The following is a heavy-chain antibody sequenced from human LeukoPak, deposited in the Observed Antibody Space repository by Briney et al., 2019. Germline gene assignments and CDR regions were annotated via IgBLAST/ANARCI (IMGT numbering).Heavy chain of an antibody. Sequence: PSETLSLTCTVSGGSISSYYWSWIRQPPGKGLEWMGCIYYSGSTNYNPSLKSRVTISVDTSKNQFSLKLSSVTAADTAVYYCARQGGVGYVNAFDIWGQGTMVTVSS. CDR1: GGSISSYY. J-gene: IGHJ3*02. CDR2: IYYSGST. CDR3: ARQGGVGYVNAFDI. D-gene: IGHD3-16*01. V-gene: IGHV4-59*08.